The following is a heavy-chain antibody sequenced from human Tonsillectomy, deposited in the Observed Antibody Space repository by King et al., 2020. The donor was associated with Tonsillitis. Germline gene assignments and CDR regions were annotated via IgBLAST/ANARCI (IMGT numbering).Heavy chain of an antibody. D-gene: IGHD7-27*01. J-gene: IGHJ3*02. Sequence: DVQLVESGGGLVQPGRSLRLSCAASGFTFDDYAMHWVRQVPGKGLEWVSGISWNGDNIAYADSVKGRFTISRDNARNSLYLQMNSLRAEDTAFYYCTKDIALNWGSSGVFNIWGQGTMVTVSS. CDR1: GFTFDDYA. CDR3: TKDIALNWGSSGVFNI. V-gene: IGHV3-9*01. CDR2: ISWNGDNI.